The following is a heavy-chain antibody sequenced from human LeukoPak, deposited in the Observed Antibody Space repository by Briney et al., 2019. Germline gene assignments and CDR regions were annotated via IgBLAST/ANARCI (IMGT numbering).Heavy chain of an antibody. CDR2: SYYSGST. Sequence: PSETLSLTCTVSGGSISSRTYYWGWIRQPPGKGLEWIGSSYYSGSTYYNPSLKSRVTISVDTSKNQFSLKLSSVTAADTAVYYCARRRAYYDILTGYYLDYWGQGTLVTVSS. D-gene: IGHD3-9*01. CDR1: GGSISSRTYY. J-gene: IGHJ4*02. CDR3: ARRRAYYDILTGYYLDY. V-gene: IGHV4-39*01.